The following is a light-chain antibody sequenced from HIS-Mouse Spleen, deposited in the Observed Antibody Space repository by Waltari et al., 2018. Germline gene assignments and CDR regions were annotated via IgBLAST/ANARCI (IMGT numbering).Light chain of an antibody. V-gene: IGKV1-5*03. CDR3: QQYNSYSLT. J-gene: IGKJ4*01. CDR2: KAS. Sequence: DIQMTQSPSTLSASVGDRVTITCRASQSISSWLSWYQQKPGKAPKLLIYKASSLESGVPSRFSGSGSGTEFTLTISSLQPDDFATYYCQQYNSYSLTFGGGTKVEIK. CDR1: QSISSW.